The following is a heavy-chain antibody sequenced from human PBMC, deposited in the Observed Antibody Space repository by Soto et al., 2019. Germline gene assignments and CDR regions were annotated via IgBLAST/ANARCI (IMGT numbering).Heavy chain of an antibody. CDR1: GGSISSGGYY. V-gene: IGHV4-31*01. CDR2: IYYSGST. D-gene: IGHD3-16*01. Sequence: QVQLQESGPGLVKPSQTLSLTCTVSGGSISSGGYYWSWIRQHPGKGLEWIGYIYYSGSTYYNPYLKRLVTIAVDTSKNQFSLKLSSVTAADTAVYYCARGGAFGGVNWFDPWGQGTLVTVSS. CDR3: ARGGAFGGVNWFDP. J-gene: IGHJ5*02.